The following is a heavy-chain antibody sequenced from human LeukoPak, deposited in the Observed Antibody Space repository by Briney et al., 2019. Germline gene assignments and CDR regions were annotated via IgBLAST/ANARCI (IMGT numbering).Heavy chain of an antibody. D-gene: IGHD2-21*02. CDR2: ISGSGVST. Sequence: GGSLRLSCAASGFSFSDFGMNWVRQAPGKGLEWVSIISGSGVSTYYADSVKGRFTISRDNSKNTLYLQMNSLRVEDTALYYCAKAAGLVTADSFDYWGQGTLVTFSS. CDR3: AKAAGLVTADSFDY. CDR1: GFSFSDFG. J-gene: IGHJ4*02. V-gene: IGHV3-23*01.